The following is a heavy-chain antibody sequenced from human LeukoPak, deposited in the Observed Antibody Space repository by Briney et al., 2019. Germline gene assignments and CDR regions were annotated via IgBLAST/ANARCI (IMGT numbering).Heavy chain of an antibody. Sequence: GRSLRLSCAASGFTFSSYGMHWVRQAPGKGLEWVAVIWYDGSNKYYADSVKGRLTISRDNSKNTLYLQMNSLRAEDTAVYYCARDEEGYSGYDLAYFDYWGQGTLVTVSS. V-gene: IGHV3-33*01. CDR1: GFTFSSYG. D-gene: IGHD5-12*01. J-gene: IGHJ4*02. CDR2: IWYDGSNK. CDR3: ARDEEGYSGYDLAYFDY.